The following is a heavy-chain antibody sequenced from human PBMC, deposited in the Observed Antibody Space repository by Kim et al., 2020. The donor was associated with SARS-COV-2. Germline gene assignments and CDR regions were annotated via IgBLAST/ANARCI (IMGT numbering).Heavy chain of an antibody. D-gene: IGHD3-22*01. J-gene: IGHJ4*02. CDR3: ARRDSNGYIDY. Sequence: ASVKVSCKASGYTFTGYYMHWVRQAPGQGLEWMGWINPNSGDTKYTPDLQGRVTMTTDTPISTAYMELSRLRSDDTAIYYCARRDSNGYIDYWGQGTLGTVSS. CDR1: GYTFTGYY. V-gene: IGHV1-2*02. CDR2: INPNSGDT.